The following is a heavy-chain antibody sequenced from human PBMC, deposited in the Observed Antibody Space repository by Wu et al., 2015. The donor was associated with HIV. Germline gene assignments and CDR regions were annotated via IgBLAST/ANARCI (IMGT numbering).Heavy chain of an antibody. Sequence: QVQLVQSGAEVTKPGASVRVSCQTSGYTFTAHYIHWVRQAPGQGLEWMGWISPDSGATNYAEKFQDRVTMTRDASISTAYMQLNRLRSEDTAIYYCASLASNYRSTIDWGQGTLVTVSS. CDR2: ISPDSGAT. J-gene: IGHJ4*02. CDR1: GYTFTAHY. D-gene: IGHD2-2*01. V-gene: IGHV1-2*02. CDR3: ASLASNYRSTID.